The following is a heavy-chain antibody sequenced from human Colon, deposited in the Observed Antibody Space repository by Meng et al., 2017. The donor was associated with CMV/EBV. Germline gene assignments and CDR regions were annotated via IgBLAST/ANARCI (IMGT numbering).Heavy chain of an antibody. CDR3: AREVGILIGRPIFGLDV. D-gene: IGHD3-3*02. CDR2: MYYTGTA. CDR1: GASVSNGSFY. V-gene: IGHV4-61*03. J-gene: IGHJ6*02. Sequence: SETLSLTCSVSGASVSNGSFYWSWLRRAPGKGLEWIGYMYYTGTAYYSPSLKSRVTISVDTSKNHFSLKMSSETAADTAIYYCAREVGILIGRPIFGLDVWGRGTAVTVSS.